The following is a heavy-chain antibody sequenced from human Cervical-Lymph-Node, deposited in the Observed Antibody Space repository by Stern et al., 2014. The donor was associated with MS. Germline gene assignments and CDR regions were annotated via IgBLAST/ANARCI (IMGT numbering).Heavy chain of an antibody. Sequence: QVQLQESGSGLVKPSQTLSLTCALSGGSIGSGGYSWNWIRQPPGKGLEWIGYVYHSGTTYYNPSLNSRVTISVDKSKNQFSLKLRSVTAADTAVFYCARAGMGNALDIWGPGTMVTVSS. CDR3: ARAGMGNALDI. D-gene: IGHD7-27*01. V-gene: IGHV4-30-2*01. CDR1: GGSIGSGGYS. J-gene: IGHJ3*02. CDR2: VYHSGTT.